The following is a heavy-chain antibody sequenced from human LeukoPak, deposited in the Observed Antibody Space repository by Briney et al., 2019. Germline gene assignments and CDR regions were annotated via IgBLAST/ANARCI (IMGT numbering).Heavy chain of an antibody. Sequence: ASVKVSCKTSGYSFTSYNLHWVRQAPGQRLEWMGIIKPSGGNTNYAQKFQGRVTMTRDTSTSTVYMELSSLKSEDTAVYYCARVRDGYNDAYDIWGQGTMVAVSS. V-gene: IGHV1-46*01. CDR2: IKPSGGNT. CDR1: GYSFTSYN. D-gene: IGHD5-24*01. CDR3: ARVRDGYNDAYDI. J-gene: IGHJ3*02.